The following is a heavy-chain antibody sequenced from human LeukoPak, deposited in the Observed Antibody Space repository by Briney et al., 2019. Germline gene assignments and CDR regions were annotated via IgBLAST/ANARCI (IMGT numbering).Heavy chain of an antibody. D-gene: IGHD5-12*01. CDR1: GGSFSGNY. J-gene: IGHJ4*02. CDR3: ATSGYSGYDLNS. Sequence: PSETLSLTCAVYGGSFSGNYWSWIRQPPGKGLEWIGEINHSGSTNYYPSLKRRATISVDTSKNQFSLKLSSVTAADTAMYYCATSGYSGYDLNSWGQGTLVTVSS. V-gene: IGHV4-34*01. CDR2: INHSGST.